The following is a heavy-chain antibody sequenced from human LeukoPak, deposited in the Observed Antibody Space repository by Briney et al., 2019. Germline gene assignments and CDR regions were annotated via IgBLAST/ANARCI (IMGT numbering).Heavy chain of an antibody. CDR1: GYSFTSYW. V-gene: IGHV5-51*01. D-gene: IGHD3-16*01. Sequence: GESLQISCKGSGYSFTSYWIGWVRQMPGKGLEWMGIIYPGDSDTRYSPSFQGQATISADKSISTAYLQWSSLKASDTAVYYCASLGGSIGWYYFDYWGQGPLVPVSS. CDR2: IYPGDSDT. J-gene: IGHJ4*02. CDR3: ASLGGSIGWYYFDY.